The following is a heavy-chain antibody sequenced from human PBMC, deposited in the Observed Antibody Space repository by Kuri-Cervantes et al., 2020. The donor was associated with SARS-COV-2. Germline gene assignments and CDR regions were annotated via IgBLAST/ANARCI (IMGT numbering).Heavy chain of an antibody. V-gene: IGHV1-8*02. D-gene: IGHD2-15*01. CDR3: ARGLYSAEYCSGGSCYNWFDP. Sequence: ASVKVSCKASGYTFTSYDINWVRQATGQGLEWMGWMNPNSGNTGYAQKFQGRVTMTRNTSISTAYKELSSLRSEDTAVYYCARGLYSAEYCSGGSCYNWFDPWGQGTLVTVSS. J-gene: IGHJ5*02. CDR1: GYTFTSYD. CDR2: MNPNSGNT.